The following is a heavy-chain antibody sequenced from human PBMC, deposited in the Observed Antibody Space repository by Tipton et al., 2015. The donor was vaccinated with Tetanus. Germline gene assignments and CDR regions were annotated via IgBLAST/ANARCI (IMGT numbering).Heavy chain of an antibody. CDR1: GYRFTSYW. J-gene: IGHJ4*02. D-gene: IGHD3-10*01. V-gene: IGHV5-51*01. Sequence: QLVQSGAEVKKPGESLKISCKGSGYRFTSYWIDWVRQMPGKGLEGMGTINPGDTDTRYSPTFQGLVTISADKSISTAYLQWSSLRVSDPARYYSARHDFGGSPLASGGLGKLVTVSA. CDR2: INPGDTDT. CDR3: ARHDFGGSPLAS.